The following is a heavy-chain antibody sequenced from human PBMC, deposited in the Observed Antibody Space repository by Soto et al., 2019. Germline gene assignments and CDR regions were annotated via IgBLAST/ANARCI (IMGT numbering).Heavy chain of an antibody. CDR1: GFTFQNYA. D-gene: IGHD2-2*01. Sequence: EVQLLESGGDLVQPGGSLRLSCAATGFTFQNYAMTWVRQASGNGLEWVSALSGKSASTSYADSVKGRFAISRDNSKNTLDLQMNSLSAEDTALYSSATALKNNCGIGRCYVGAPRYWGQGTLVTVSS. CDR2: LSGKSAST. J-gene: IGHJ4*02. V-gene: IGHV3-23*01. CDR3: ATALKNNCGIGRCYVGAPRY.